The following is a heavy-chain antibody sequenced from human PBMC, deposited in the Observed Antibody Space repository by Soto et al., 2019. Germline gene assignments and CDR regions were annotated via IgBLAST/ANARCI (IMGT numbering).Heavy chain of an antibody. D-gene: IGHD4-17*01. Sequence: ENMSLTCHVSGVPIEQYYWTWIRQPPGRGLEWIGCILHSGSTNYNPSLKSRVTISVDTSKNQFSLKLSSVTAADTAVYYCARGGTTVTDAFDIWGQGTMVTVSS. CDR3: ARGGTTVTDAFDI. J-gene: IGHJ3*02. V-gene: IGHV4-59*08. CDR1: GVPIEQYY. CDR2: ILHSGST.